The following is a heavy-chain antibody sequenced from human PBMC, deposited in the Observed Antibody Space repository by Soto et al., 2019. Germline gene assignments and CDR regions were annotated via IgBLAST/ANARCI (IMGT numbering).Heavy chain of an antibody. CDR3: ARDGYCSSTSCYSFGYYYYAMDV. CDR2: IRGKAYGGTT. V-gene: IGHV3-49*03. CDR1: GFTFGGYA. J-gene: IGHJ6*02. D-gene: IGHD2-2*03. Sequence: GGSLRLSCTASGFTFGGYAMSWFRQAPGKGLEWVGFIRGKAYGGTTEYAASVQGRFTISRDDSKSIAYLQMNSLKSEDTAVYYCARDGYCSSTSCYSFGYYYYAMDVWGQGTTVTVSS.